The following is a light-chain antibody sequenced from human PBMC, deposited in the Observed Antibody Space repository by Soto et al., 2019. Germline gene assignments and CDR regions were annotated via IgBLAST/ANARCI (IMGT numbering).Light chain of an antibody. CDR3: AVWDDSLSNWV. J-gene: IGLJ3*02. CDR2: TNN. V-gene: IGLV1-44*01. Sequence: QSVWTQPPSASGTPGQRVIISCSGSSSNIGSKAVNWYQHLPGTAPKVLIHTNNQRPSGVPDRFSGSKSGTSASLAISGLQSEDEADYYCAVWDDSLSNWVFGGGTKLTVL. CDR1: SSNIGSKA.